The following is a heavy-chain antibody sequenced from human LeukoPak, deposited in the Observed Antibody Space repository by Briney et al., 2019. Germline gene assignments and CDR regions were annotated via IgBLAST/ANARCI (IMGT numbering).Heavy chain of an antibody. Sequence: PGGSLRLSCEAAGFTASSYTMNWVRQAPGKGLEWVSLISRTTGSIYYADSVRGRFTISRDSAKNSVYLQMNSLRAEDTAIYYCARESILGTTTDYFDYWGQGTRFIVSS. V-gene: IGHV3-48*04. D-gene: IGHD1-26*01. CDR3: ARESILGTTTDYFDY. CDR2: ISRTTGSI. J-gene: IGHJ4*02. CDR1: GFTASSYT.